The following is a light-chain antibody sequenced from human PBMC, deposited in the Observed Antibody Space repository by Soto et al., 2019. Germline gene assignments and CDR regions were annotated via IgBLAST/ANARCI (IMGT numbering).Light chain of an antibody. V-gene: IGKV3-20*01. CDR3: QQYGSSPWT. J-gene: IGKJ1*01. Sequence: IVLTQSPGTLSLSPGERVTLSCRASQSVNSSYLAWYQQKPGQAPRLLIYGAASRATGIPDKFSGRGSGTDFTLTISRLEPEDFAVYYCQQYGSSPWTFGPGTKVDIK. CDR2: GAA. CDR1: QSVNSSY.